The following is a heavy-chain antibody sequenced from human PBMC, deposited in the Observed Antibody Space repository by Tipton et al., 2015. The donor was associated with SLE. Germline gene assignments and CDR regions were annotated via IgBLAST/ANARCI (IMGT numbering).Heavy chain of an antibody. J-gene: IGHJ5*02. CDR2: IHHSGNT. CDR1: GFSISSGYY. CDR3: ARLEDPFGIFGVPKGWFDP. V-gene: IGHV4-38-2*01. D-gene: IGHD3-3*01. Sequence: LRLSCAVSGFSISSGYYWGWIRQPPGEGLEWIGSIHHSGNTYFNPSLKSRVTMSIDTSRNEVFLRLTSVTAADTAVYYCARLEDPFGIFGVPKGWFDPWGQGTLVTVSS.